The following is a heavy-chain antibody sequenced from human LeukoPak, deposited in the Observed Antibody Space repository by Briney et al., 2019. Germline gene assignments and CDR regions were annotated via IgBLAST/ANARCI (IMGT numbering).Heavy chain of an antibody. J-gene: IGHJ4*02. CDR2: AGSTGVST. D-gene: IGHD2-2*01. CDR3: AKDPGVVPAHYFDY. Sequence: GGSLRLSCAASGFTFSSYAMNWVRQAPGKGLEWVSGAGSTGVSTFYADSVKGRFTVSRDNSKNTLSLQMNSLRAEDTAVYYCAKDPGVVPAHYFDYWGQGTLVTVSS. CDR1: GFTFSSYA. V-gene: IGHV3-23*01.